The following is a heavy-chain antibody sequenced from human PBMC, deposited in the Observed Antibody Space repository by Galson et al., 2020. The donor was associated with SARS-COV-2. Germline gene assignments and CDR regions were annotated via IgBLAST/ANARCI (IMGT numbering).Heavy chain of an antibody. CDR2: IYYSGST. V-gene: IGHV4-39*01. CDR1: GGSISSSSYY. Sequence: SETLSLTCTVSGGSISSSSYYWGWIRQPPGKGLEWIGSIYYSGSTYYNPSLKSRVTISVDTSKNQFSLKLSSVTAADTAVYYCARHWDRALFDYWGQGTLVTVSS. D-gene: IGHD1-26*01. CDR3: ARHWDRALFDY. J-gene: IGHJ4*02.